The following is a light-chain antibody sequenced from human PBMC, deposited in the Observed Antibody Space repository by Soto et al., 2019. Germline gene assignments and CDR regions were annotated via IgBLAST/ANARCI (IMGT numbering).Light chain of an antibody. Sequence: QSVLTHPPSASGTPGQRVTISCSGRSSKIGSTTVSWYQHLPVTAPKLLIYSNNPRPSGVPDRFSVSKSGTSASLAISGLQSENEADYYCAAWDDSLTGRGVFGTGTKLTVL. CDR1: SSKIGSTT. J-gene: IGLJ1*01. V-gene: IGLV1-44*01. CDR3: AAWDDSLTGRGV. CDR2: SNN.